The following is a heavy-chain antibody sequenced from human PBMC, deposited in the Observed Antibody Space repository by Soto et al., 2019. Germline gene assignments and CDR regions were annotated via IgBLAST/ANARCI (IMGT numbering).Heavy chain of an antibody. CDR3: ARRGSGSYYDN. CDR1: GFTFSNYA. V-gene: IGHV3-23*01. J-gene: IGHJ4*02. D-gene: IGHD1-26*01. Sequence: EVQLLESGGGLVQPGGSLRLSCAASGFTFSNYAMRWVRQAPGKGLEWVSAISGSGDSTYYADSVKGRFTVSRDTSKNTLYLQMNSLRAEDTAVYYCARRGSGSYYDNWGQGTLVTVSS. CDR2: ISGSGDST.